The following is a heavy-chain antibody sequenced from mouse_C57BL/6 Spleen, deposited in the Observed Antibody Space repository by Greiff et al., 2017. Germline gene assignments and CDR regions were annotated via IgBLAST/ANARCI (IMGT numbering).Heavy chain of an antibody. V-gene: IGHV3-6*01. CDR1: GYSITSGYY. Sequence: EVKVEESGPGLVKPSQSLSLTCSVTGYSITSGYYWNWIRQFPGNKLEWMGYISYDGSNNYNPYLKNRISITRDTSKNQFFLKLNSVTTEDTATYYCASLYSYFDVWGTGTTVTVSS. CDR2: ISYDGSN. CDR3: ASLYSYFDV. J-gene: IGHJ1*03.